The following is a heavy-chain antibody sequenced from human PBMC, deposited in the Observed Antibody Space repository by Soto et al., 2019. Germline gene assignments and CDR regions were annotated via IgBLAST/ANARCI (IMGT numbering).Heavy chain of an antibody. D-gene: IGHD1-26*01. CDR3: ARDKGGWPDY. Sequence: QVQLQESGPGLVKPSETLSLTCTVSGGSLSTYYWSWIRQPPGKGLEWIGYIYYTGSTHYNPSLKSRVSISLDTSKTHFSLQLTSVTAADTAVYYCARDKGGWPDYWGQGTLVNVSS. CDR2: IYYTGST. CDR1: GGSLSTYY. V-gene: IGHV4-59*01. J-gene: IGHJ4*02.